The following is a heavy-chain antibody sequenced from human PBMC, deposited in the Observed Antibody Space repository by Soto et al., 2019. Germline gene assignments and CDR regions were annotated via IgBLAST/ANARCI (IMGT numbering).Heavy chain of an antibody. J-gene: IGHJ4*02. CDR2: IYYSGST. CDR3: AKSRLEQYFFDY. CDR1: GGSISRGGYY. D-gene: IGHD6-19*01. V-gene: IGHV4-31*03. Sequence: QVQLQESGPGLVKPSQTLSLTCTVSGGSISRGGYYWSWIRQHPEKGLEWIGYIYYSGSTYYNPSLKRRINISVDTSKNKFSVKLSSVTAADTAVYFCAKSRLEQYFFDYWGQGTLVTVSS.